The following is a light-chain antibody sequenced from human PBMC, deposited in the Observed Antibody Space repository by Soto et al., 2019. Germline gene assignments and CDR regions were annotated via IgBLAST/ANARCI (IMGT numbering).Light chain of an antibody. J-gene: IGLJ1*01. Sequence: QSALTQPTSVSGSTGKSITISCTGTSSDVGGYNYVSWYQQHPGKAPKLMIYDVSNRPSGVSNRFSGSKSGNTASLTISGLQAEDEADYYCSSYTSSSTPCVFGTGTKLTV. V-gene: IGLV2-14*01. CDR1: SSDVGGYNY. CDR2: DVS. CDR3: SSYTSSSTPCV.